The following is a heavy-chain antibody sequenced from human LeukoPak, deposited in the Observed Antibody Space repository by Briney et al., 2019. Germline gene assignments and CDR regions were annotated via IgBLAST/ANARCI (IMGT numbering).Heavy chain of an antibody. CDR3: ARRDRGSGSPYYFDY. Sequence: GGSLRLSCAASGFTFSSYAMSWVRQAPGKGLEWVAAISGGGGTTYYADSVKGRFTISRDNSKNTLYLQMNSLSADDTAVFYCARRDRGSGSPYYFDYWGQGTLVTVSP. V-gene: IGHV3-23*01. D-gene: IGHD3-10*01. J-gene: IGHJ4*02. CDR1: GFTFSSYA. CDR2: ISGGGGTT.